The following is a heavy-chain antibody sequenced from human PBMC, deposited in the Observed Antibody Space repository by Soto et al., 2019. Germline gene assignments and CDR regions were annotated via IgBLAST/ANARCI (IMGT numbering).Heavy chain of an antibody. Sequence: SETLSLTCTVSGGSISSYYWSWIRQPPGKGLEWIGYIYYSGSTNYNPSLKSRVTISVDTSKNQFSLKLSSVTAADTAVYYCARQRGTYYDFWSGPMDYWGQGTLVTVSS. CDR3: ARQRGTYYDFWSGPMDY. CDR2: IYYSGST. J-gene: IGHJ4*02. V-gene: IGHV4-59*08. D-gene: IGHD3-3*01. CDR1: GGSISSYY.